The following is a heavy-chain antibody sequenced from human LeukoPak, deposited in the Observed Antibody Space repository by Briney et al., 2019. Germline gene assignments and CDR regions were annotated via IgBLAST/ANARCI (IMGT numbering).Heavy chain of an antibody. J-gene: IGHJ4*02. CDR1: GFTFSSYS. CDR2: ISYDGSNK. CDR3: AKDGVRGYCSGGSCGLFDY. D-gene: IGHD2-15*01. Sequence: GGSLRLSCAASGFTFSSYSMNWVRQAPGKGLEWVAVISYDGSNKYYADSVKGRFTISRDNSKNTLYLQMNSLRAEDTAVYYCAKDGVRGYCSGGSCGLFDYWGQGTLVTVSS. V-gene: IGHV3-30*18.